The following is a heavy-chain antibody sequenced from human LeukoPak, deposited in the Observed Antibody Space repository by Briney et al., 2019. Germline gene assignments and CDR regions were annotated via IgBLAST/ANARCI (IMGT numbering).Heavy chain of an antibody. V-gene: IGHV1-18*01. J-gene: IGHJ6*02. D-gene: IGHD3-10*01. Sequence: GASVKVSCKASGYTFTSYGIAWVRQAPGQGLEWLGWIAAYNGITNYAPKVQGRVSMTTDTSTSTAYMELRSLRSDDTAVYFCARASLHYYGSGSYGLDVWGQGTTVTVSS. CDR3: ARASLHYYGSGSYGLDV. CDR2: IAAYNGIT. CDR1: GYTFTSYG.